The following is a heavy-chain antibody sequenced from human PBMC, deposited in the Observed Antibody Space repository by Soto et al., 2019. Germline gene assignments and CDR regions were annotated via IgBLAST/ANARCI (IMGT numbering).Heavy chain of an antibody. V-gene: IGHV5-51*01. CDR3: ARLYDSSGYYYGYFDY. D-gene: IGHD3-22*01. CDR1: GYSFTSYW. CDR2: IYPGDSDT. J-gene: IGHJ4*02. Sequence: PGESLKISCNGSGYSFTSYWIGWVRQMPGKGLEWMGIIYPGDSDTRYSPSFQGQVTISADKSISTAYLQWSSLKASDTAMYYCARLYDSSGYYYGYFDYWGQGTLVTVSS.